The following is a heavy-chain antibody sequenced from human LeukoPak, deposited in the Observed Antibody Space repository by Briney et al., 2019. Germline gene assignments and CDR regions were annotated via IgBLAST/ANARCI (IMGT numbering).Heavy chain of an antibody. CDR1: GFIFDDYA. V-gene: IGHV3-9*01. CDR3: ARVGIAKEDWNYMDV. J-gene: IGHJ6*03. CDR2: ISWNSNTI. D-gene: IGHD1-1*01. Sequence: PGGSLRLSCAASGFIFDDYAMHWVREAPGKGLEWVSGISWNSNTIGYADSVKGRFTISRDNSKNTLYLQMNSLRAEDTAVYHCARVGIAKEDWNYMDVWGKGTTVTVSS.